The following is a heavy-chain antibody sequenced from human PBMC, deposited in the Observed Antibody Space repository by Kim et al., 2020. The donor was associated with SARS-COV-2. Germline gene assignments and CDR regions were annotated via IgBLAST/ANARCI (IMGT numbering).Heavy chain of an antibody. CDR3: ATQRSSSYDY. J-gene: IGHJ4*02. CDR2: DT. Sequence: DTRYSPPFHGQVTISADKSISTAYLQWSSLKASDTAMYYCATQRSSSYDYWGQGTLVTVSS. V-gene: IGHV5-51*01. D-gene: IGHD6-6*01.